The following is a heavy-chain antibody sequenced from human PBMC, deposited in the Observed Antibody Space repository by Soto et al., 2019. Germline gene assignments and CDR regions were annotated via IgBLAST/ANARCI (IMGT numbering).Heavy chain of an antibody. CDR1: GCTFSSYA. CDR2: ISGSGGST. D-gene: IGHD2-2*01. J-gene: IGHJ3*02. Sequence: EVQLLESGGGLVQPGGSLRLSCAASGCTFSSYAMSWVRQAPGKGLEWVSAISGSGGSTYYADSVKGRFTISRDNSKNTLYLQMKSLRAEDTAVYYCAKEDIVVVPAAIRNEDAFDIWGQGTMVTVSS. CDR3: AKEDIVVVPAAIRNEDAFDI. V-gene: IGHV3-23*01.